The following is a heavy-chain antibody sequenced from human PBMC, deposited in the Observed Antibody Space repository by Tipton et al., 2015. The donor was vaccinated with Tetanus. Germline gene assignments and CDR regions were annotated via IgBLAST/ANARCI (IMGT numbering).Heavy chain of an antibody. V-gene: IGHV3-23*01. D-gene: IGHD2-2*01. Sequence: SLRLSCAASGFTFNNYAMGWVRQAPGKGLEWVSSINGTGTVTHHADSVKGRFTISRDNSKNTLYLQMNSLRAEDTAIYFCAKALKTLTYQCFDYWGQGTLVTVSS. CDR1: GFTFNNYA. CDR3: AKALKTLTYQCFDY. CDR2: INGTGTVT. J-gene: IGHJ4*02.